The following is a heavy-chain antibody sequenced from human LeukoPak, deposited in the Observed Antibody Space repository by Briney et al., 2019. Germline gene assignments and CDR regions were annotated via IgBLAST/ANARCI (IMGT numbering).Heavy chain of an antibody. CDR1: GFTFSSYA. Sequence: PGGSLRLSCAASGFTFSSYAMSWVRQAPGKGLEWVSAISGSGGSTYYADSVKGRFTISRDNSKNTLYLQMNSLRAEDTAVYYCAKDPTHLLWFGGWFDPWGQGTLVTVSS. CDR2: ISGSGGST. J-gene: IGHJ5*02. V-gene: IGHV3-23*01. D-gene: IGHD3-10*01. CDR3: AKDPTHLLWFGGWFDP.